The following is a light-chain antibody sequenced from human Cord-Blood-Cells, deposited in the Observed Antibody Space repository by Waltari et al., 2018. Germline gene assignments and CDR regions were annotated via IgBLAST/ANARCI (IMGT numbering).Light chain of an antibody. Sequence: QSALTQPASGSGSPGQSITISCPGTSSDVGSYNLVSCYHQHPGKAPKLMIYEVSKRPSGGSNGFWGSKSGNTASLTILGLQAEDEADYYCCSYAGSSTLVFGGGTKLTVL. CDR2: EVS. CDR1: SSDVGSYNL. CDR3: CSYAGSSTLV. J-gene: IGLJ3*02. V-gene: IGLV2-23*02.